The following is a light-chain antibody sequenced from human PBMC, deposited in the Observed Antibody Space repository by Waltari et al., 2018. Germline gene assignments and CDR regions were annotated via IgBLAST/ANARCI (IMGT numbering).Light chain of an antibody. J-gene: IGKJ1*01. V-gene: IGKV3-20*01. CDR1: QSVGRS. CDR2: GAS. Sequence: EIVLKQSPGTLSLSPGGRATLSCRASQSVGRSLAWYQQKPGQAPRLLIYGASIRATGIPDRFSGGGSGTDFSLTISRLEPEDFAAYHCQHYVRLPATFGQGTKVEIK. CDR3: QHYVRLPAT.